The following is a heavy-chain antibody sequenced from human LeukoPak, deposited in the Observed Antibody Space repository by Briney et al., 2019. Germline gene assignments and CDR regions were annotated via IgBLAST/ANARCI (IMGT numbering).Heavy chain of an antibody. CDR3: TRDGRPTDAFDI. D-gene: IGHD1-1*01. CDR1: GFTFGDYA. V-gene: IGHV3-49*04. CDR2: IRSKANGGTT. Sequence: PGRSLRLSCTASGFTFGDYAMSWVRQAPGKGLEWVGFIRSKANGGTTEYVASVKGRFTISRDDSKSIAYLQMNSLRTEDTAVYYCTRDGRPTDAFDIWGQGTLVTVSS. J-gene: IGHJ3*02.